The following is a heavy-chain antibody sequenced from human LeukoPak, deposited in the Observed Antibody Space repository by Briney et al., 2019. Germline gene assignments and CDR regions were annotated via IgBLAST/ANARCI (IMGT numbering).Heavy chain of an antibody. J-gene: IGHJ4*02. CDR3: ARIRGYSTGWADY. Sequence: GGSLRLSCAASGFTFSTYSMNWVRQAPGKGLEWVSYISNTNTIYYADSVKGRFTISRDNAKNSLYLQMNSLRAEDTALYYCARIRGYSTGWADYWGQGTLVTVSS. V-gene: IGHV3-48*01. CDR1: GFTFSTYS. D-gene: IGHD6-19*01. CDR2: ISNTNTI.